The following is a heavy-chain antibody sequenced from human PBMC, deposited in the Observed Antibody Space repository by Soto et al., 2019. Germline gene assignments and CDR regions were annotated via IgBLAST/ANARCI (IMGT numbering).Heavy chain of an antibody. CDR2: ISGSGGST. CDR3: AKDPYYYDSSGYLGYGMDV. J-gene: IGHJ6*02. Sequence: GGSLRLPCPSYGFTFSSYAMSLVRPAQGKGLEWVSAISGSGGSTYYADSVKGRFTISRDNSKNTLYLQMNSLRAEDTAVYYCAKDPYYYDSSGYLGYGMDVWGQGTKVTVFS. CDR1: GFTFSSYA. V-gene: IGHV3-23*01. D-gene: IGHD3-22*01.